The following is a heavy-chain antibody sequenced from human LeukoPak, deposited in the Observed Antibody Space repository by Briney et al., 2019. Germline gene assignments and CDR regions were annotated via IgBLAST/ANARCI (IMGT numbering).Heavy chain of an antibody. CDR1: GYTFRNYG. CDR2: ISTDIGNT. V-gene: IGHV1-18*01. D-gene: IGHD2-15*01. CDR3: ARDRYGYCGGGSCLLFDS. J-gene: IGHJ4*02. Sequence: GASVKVSCKASGYTFRNYGISWVRQAPGQGLEWMGWISTDIGNTNYVQRFQDRVTMTTDTPTSTAYMELTSLTSADTAVYYCARDRYGYCGGGSCLLFDSWGQGTLVTVSS.